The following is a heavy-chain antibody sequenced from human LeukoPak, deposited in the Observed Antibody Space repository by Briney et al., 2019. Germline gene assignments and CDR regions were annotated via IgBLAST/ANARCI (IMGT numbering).Heavy chain of an antibody. CDR2: IYTSGST. CDR1: GGSIISGSYY. Sequence: SQTLSLTCTVSGGSIISGSYYWSWIRQPAGKGLEWIGRIYTSGSTNYNPSLKSRVTISVDTSKNQFSLKLSSVTAADTAVYYCARAYYYGSGSYGPFDYWGQGTLVTVSS. V-gene: IGHV4-61*02. D-gene: IGHD3-10*01. J-gene: IGHJ4*02. CDR3: ARAYYYGSGSYGPFDY.